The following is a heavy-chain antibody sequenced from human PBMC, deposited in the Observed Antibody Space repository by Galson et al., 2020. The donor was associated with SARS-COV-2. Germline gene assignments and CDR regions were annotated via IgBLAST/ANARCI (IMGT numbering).Heavy chain of an antibody. J-gene: IGHJ4*02. Sequence: SVHVSCKTSRFTFPSSAEQRVRQARGPRLEWIGWFVVGSGKPHYAQKFQERVTINRDMSTSTAYLELSSLRYEDTAVYYCAAFGARPVYWGQGTLVTVSS. CDR1: RFTFPSSA. D-gene: IGHD6-6*01. CDR3: AAFGARPVY. CDR2: FVVGSGKP. V-gene: IGHV1-58*01.